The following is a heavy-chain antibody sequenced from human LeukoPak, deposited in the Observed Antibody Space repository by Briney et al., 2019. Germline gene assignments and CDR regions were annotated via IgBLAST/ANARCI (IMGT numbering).Heavy chain of an antibody. Sequence: GGSLRLSCAASGFTFSSYSMNWVRQAPGKGLEWVSSISSSSSYIYYADSVKGRFTISRDNAKNSLYLQMNSLRAEDTAVYYCARAGIAVAGPGKSAFDIWGQGTMATVSS. J-gene: IGHJ3*02. CDR3: ARAGIAVAGPGKSAFDI. CDR1: GFTFSSYS. CDR2: ISSSSSYI. V-gene: IGHV3-21*01. D-gene: IGHD6-19*01.